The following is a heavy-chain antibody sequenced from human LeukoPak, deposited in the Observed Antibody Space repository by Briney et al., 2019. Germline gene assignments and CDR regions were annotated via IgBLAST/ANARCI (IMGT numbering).Heavy chain of an antibody. CDR2: IYPGDSDT. CDR1: GYMFSSYS. J-gene: IGHJ4*02. CDR3: ARANVDTGIAHFDY. D-gene: IGHD5-18*01. V-gene: IGHV5-51*01. Sequence: GESLKISCKGSGYMFSSYSIAWVRQMPGKGLEWMGIIYPGDSDTRYSPSFQGQVSISADKSINTVNLQWSSLKASDTAIYYCARANVDTGIAHFDYWGQGILVTVSS.